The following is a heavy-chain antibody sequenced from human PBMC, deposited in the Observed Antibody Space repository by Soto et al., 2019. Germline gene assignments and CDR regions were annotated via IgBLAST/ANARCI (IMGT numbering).Heavy chain of an antibody. V-gene: IGHV1-3*01. CDR3: AREDSSIWRVFDY. J-gene: IGHJ4*02. D-gene: IGHD3-22*01. CDR1: GYTFTTYN. Sequence: QVQLVQSGAEVKKPGASVRISCEASGYTFTTYNMHWVRQAPGQRLEWMGWVGAGDGNTKYSHKFQGRVTFTRDTSASTVYMELNSLTSEDTGVYYCAREDSSIWRVFDYWGQGSLVTVSS. CDR2: VGAGDGNT.